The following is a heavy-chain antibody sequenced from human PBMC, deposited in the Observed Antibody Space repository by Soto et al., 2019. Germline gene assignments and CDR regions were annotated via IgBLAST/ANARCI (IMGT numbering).Heavy chain of an antibody. V-gene: IGHV1-2*04. D-gene: IGHD3-22*01. CDR1: GYNFNGYY. CDR2: INPNNGGT. J-gene: IGHJ4*02. Sequence: QVQMVQSGAEVKKPGASVKVSCKASGYNFNGYYMHCVRQAPGQGLEWMGWINPNNGGTGYAQKFQGWGTMTKDTSISTVFLELSRLTSDDAAVYYCAREADSHGLYYFDQWGQGTVVTVSS. CDR3: AREADSHGLYYFDQ.